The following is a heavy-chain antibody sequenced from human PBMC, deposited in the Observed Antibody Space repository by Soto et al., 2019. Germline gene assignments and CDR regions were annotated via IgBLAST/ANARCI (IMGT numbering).Heavy chain of an antibody. J-gene: IGHJ5*02. V-gene: IGHV3-23*01. D-gene: IGHD4-17*01. Sequence: GGSLRLACAASGFTFSSYAMSWVRQSPGKGLEWVSAISGSGGSTYYADSVKGRFTISRDNSKNTLYLQMNSLRAEDTAVYYCAKGWVGGDYDPNWFDPWGQGTLVTVPS. CDR3: AKGWVGGDYDPNWFDP. CDR1: GFTFSSYA. CDR2: ISGSGGST.